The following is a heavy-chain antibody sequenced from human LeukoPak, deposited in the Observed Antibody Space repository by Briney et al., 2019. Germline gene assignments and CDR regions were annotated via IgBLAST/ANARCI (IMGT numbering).Heavy chain of an antibody. D-gene: IGHD6-13*01. CDR1: GFTFSNFW. CDR3: ARGSDIAAAVKIYGSEF. J-gene: IGHJ4*02. CDR2: INGDGSST. Sequence: GGSLRLSCEASGFTFSNFWMHWVRQVPGKGLLWVSRINGDGSSTTYADPVKGRFTISRDNAKNTLYLQMNSLRVEDTAVYYCARGSDIAAAVKIYGSEFWGQETLVTVSS. V-gene: IGHV3-74*01.